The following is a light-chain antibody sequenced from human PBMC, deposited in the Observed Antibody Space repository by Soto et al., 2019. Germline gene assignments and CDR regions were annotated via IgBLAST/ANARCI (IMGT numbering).Light chain of an antibody. J-gene: IGKJ1*01. CDR3: LQPNSDPRT. CDR1: QGIRND. CDR2: AAS. Sequence: DIQMTQSPSSLSASVGDRVTITCRASQGIRNDLSWYQQKPGKAPKRLIYAASSLHSGVPSRFRVSGSGTEFTLTISSLQPDDFATYYCLQPNSDPRTFGQGTKV. V-gene: IGKV1-17*01.